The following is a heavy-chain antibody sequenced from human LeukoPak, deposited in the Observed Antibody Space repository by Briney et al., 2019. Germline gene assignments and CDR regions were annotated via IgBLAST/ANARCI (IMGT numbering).Heavy chain of an antibody. CDR1: GGTFSSYA. V-gene: IGHV1-69*04. D-gene: IGHD2-8*01. J-gene: IGHJ4*02. CDR2: IIPILGIA. Sequence: SVKVSCKASGGTFSSYAISWVRPAPGQGLEWMGRIIPILGIANYAQKFQGRVTITADKSTSTAYMELSSLRSEDTAVYYCARESIVLMVYAQYYFDYWGQGTLVTVSS. CDR3: ARESIVLMVYAQYYFDY.